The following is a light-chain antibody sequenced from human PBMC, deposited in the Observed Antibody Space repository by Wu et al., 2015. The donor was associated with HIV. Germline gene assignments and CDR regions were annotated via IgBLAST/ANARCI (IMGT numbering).Light chain of an antibody. Sequence: NLSCRASQYXSDSLAWYQXKPGQAPRLLIYDASTRAAGVPARFRGIGSGTEFTLTISNIQSEDFAVYYCQQYNNWPPLXTFGQGTKLEIK. CDR3: QQYNNWPPLXT. CDR1: QYXSDS. J-gene: IGKJ2*01. CDR2: DAS. V-gene: IGKV3-15*01.